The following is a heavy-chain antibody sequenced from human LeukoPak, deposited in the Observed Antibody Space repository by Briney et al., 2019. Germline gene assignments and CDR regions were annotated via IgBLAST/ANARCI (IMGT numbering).Heavy chain of an antibody. CDR1: AYTFTNYD. J-gene: IGHJ6*02. D-gene: IGHD1-14*01. CDR3: ARGRWGTSYYGMDV. CDR2: MNPNSGNT. Sequence: ASVKVSCEASAYTFTNYDINWVRQATGQGLEWMGWMNPNSGNTGYAQKFLGRVTMTRNTSISTAYMELSSLRSEDTAVYYCARGRWGTSYYGMDVWGQGTTVSVSS. V-gene: IGHV1-8*01.